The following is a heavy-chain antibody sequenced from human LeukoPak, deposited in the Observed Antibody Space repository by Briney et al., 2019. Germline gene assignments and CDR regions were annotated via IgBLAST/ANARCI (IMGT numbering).Heavy chain of an antibody. CDR3: AGSVAPGYSGTMYYFDY. CDR2: IIPIFGTA. Sequence: GASVKVSCKASGGTFSSYAISWVRQAPGQGLEWMGGIIPIFGTANYAQKFQGRVTITADESTSTAYMELSSLRSEDTAVYYCAGSVAPGYSGTMYYFDYWGQGTLVTVSS. D-gene: IGHD6-13*01. CDR1: GGTFSSYA. V-gene: IGHV1-69*13. J-gene: IGHJ4*02.